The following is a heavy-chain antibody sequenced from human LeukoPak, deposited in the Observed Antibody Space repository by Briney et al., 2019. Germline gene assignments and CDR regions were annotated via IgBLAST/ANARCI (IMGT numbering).Heavy chain of an antibody. J-gene: IGHJ4*02. D-gene: IGHD1-1*01. Sequence: GGSLRLSCAASGFTFSSDAMSWVRQAPGKGLEYVSVISGSGGSTHYRDSVKGRFTISRDNSKNTLYLQMNSLRVEDTAVYYCAKDGTTTITFDYWGQGTLVTVSS. V-gene: IGHV3-23*01. CDR1: GFTFSSDA. CDR3: AKDGTTTITFDY. CDR2: ISGSGGST.